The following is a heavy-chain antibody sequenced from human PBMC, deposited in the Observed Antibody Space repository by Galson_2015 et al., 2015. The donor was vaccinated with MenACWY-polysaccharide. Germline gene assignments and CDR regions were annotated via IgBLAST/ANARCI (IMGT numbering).Heavy chain of an antibody. CDR1: GFSFSANG. D-gene: IGHD6-13*01. CDR2: SGSGGGL. Sequence: SLRLCCAASGFSFSANGMSWVRQAPGRGLEWVSGSGSGGGLYYADSVKGRFTVSRDNSKNTLYLQMNNLRAGDTAVYYCAKVGPRSSWTMGIDYWGQGTLVTVSS. J-gene: IGHJ4*02. CDR3: AKVGPRSSWTMGIDY. V-gene: IGHV3-23*01.